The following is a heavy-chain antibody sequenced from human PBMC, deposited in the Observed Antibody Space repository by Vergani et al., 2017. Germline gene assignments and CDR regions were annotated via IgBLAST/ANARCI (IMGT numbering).Heavy chain of an antibody. D-gene: IGHD3-3*01. CDR2: IIPILGTA. J-gene: IGHJ6*03. V-gene: IGHV1-69*11. CDR3: ARDRGEFWSGYRAYYYYMDV. Sequence: QVQLVQSGAEVKKPGSSVKVSCKASGGTFSSYAISWVRQAPGQGLEWMGRIIPILGTANYAQKFQGRVTITADESTSTAYMELSSLRSEDTAVYYCARDRGEFWSGYRAYYYYMDVGGKGTTVTVSS. CDR1: GGTFSSYA.